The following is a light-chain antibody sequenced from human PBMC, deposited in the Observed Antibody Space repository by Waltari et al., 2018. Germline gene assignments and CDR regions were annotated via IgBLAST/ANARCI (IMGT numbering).Light chain of an antibody. CDR2: DAS. J-gene: IGKJ1*01. Sequence: IQITQSPSSVSASVGDRVTLTCRASQGIARRVAWYQQKPGNAPKLLIYDASSLHSGVPSRFSGSGSGTDFTLTIRSLQPEDFATYYCQQVNSFPRTFGQGTKVEVK. CDR3: QQVNSFPRT. CDR1: QGIARR. V-gene: IGKV1-12*01.